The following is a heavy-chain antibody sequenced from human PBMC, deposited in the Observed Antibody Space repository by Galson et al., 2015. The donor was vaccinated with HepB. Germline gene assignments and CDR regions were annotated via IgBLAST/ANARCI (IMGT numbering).Heavy chain of an antibody. D-gene: IGHD3-10*01. V-gene: IGHV3-49*04. J-gene: IGHJ4*02. CDR3: TRDKFGELFSDY. Sequence: SLRLSCAASGFTFGDYAMSWVRQAPGKGLEWVGFIRSKAYGGTTEYAASVKGRFTISRDDSKSIAYLQMNSLKTEDTAVYYCTRDKFGELFSDYWGQGTLVTVSS. CDR2: IRSKAYGGTT. CDR1: GFTFGDYA.